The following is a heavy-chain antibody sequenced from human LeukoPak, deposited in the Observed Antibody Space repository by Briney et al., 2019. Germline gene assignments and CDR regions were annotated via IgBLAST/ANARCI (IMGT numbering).Heavy chain of an antibody. CDR3: ARATSGWVDYFDY. Sequence: GGSLRLSCAASGFTFSSYGMHWVRQAPGKGLEWVAVIRYDGSNKYYADSVKGRFTISRDNSKNTLYLQMNSLRAEDTAVYYCARATSGWVDYFDYWGQGTLVTVSS. CDR2: IRYDGSNK. CDR1: GFTFSSYG. J-gene: IGHJ4*02. V-gene: IGHV3-33*01. D-gene: IGHD6-19*01.